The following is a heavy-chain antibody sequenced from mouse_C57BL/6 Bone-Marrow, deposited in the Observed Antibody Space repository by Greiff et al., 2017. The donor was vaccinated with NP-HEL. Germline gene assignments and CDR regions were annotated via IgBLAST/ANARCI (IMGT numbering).Heavy chain of an antibody. D-gene: IGHD1-1*01. Sequence: QVQLQQPGAELVRPGTSVKLSCKASGYTFTSYWMHWVKQRPGQGLEWIGGIDPSDSYTNYNQKFKGKATLTVDTPSSTAYMQLSSRTSEDSAVYYCAREEGHFRYYGSSPDYWGQGTTLTVSS. CDR1: GYTFTSYW. CDR3: AREEGHFRYYGSSPDY. J-gene: IGHJ2*01. CDR2: IDPSDSYT. V-gene: IGHV1-59*01.